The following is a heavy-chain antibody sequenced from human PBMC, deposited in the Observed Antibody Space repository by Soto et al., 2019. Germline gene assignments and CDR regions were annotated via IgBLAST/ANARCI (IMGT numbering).Heavy chain of an antibody. CDR1: GFTFAHYA. CDR3: AKYYDCWSAIVPDYSDT. J-gene: IGHJ4*02. D-gene: IGHD3-3*01. V-gene: IGHV3-30*18. CDR2: MSHDENRK. Sequence: PGGSLGLSCAASGFTFAHYAMHWVRHSPGKGLEWLAFMSHDENRKLYSDSVKRRFTISRDNSKSRLYLQMSRLRAEDTAVYYCAKYYDCWSAIVPDYSDTCGMGNLLTVSS.